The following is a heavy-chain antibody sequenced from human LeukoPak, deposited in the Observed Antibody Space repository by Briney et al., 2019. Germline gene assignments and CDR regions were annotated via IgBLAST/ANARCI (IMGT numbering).Heavy chain of an antibody. J-gene: IGHJ6*03. CDR3: AREVVVPAAIHRLNEDYYYYMDV. CDR2: IKQDGSEA. CDR1: GFAFGSYW. Sequence: GGSLRLSCAASGFAFGSYWMSWVRQAPGKGLEWVANIKQDGSEAYYVDSLKIRFTISRDNTKSSVYLQMHSLRAEDTAVYYCAREVVVPAAIHRLNEDYYYYMDVWGKGTTVTVSS. V-gene: IGHV3-7*01. D-gene: IGHD2-2*02.